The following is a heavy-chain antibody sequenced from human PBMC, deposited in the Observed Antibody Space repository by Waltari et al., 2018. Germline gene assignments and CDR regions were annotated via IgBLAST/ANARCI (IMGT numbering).Heavy chain of an antibody. J-gene: IGHJ5*02. CDR1: GFNFYDYT. CDR3: AKRGGFGELVT. CDR2: ISWDGGST. Sequence: EVQLVESGGVVVQPGGSLRLSCAASGFNFYDYTMQLVRQAPGKGLEWVSLISWDGGSTYYADSVKGRFTISRDNSKNSLYLQINSLRTEDTALYYCAKRGGFGELVTWGQGTLVTVSS. D-gene: IGHD3-10*01. V-gene: IGHV3-43*01.